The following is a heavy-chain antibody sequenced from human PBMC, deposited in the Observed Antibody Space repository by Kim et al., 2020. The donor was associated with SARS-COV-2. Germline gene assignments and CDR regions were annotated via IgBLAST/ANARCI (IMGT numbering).Heavy chain of an antibody. D-gene: IGHD3-10*01. Sequence: WGSLRLSCAASGFTFSSYDMHWVRKATGKGLEWVSGISYAGDTYYQGSVKSRVTISRENAKNSLYLQMNSLRAGDTAVYYCARSAMVRVVCYYFYVMVV. V-gene: IGHV3-13*01. J-gene: IGHJ6*01. CDR2: ISYAGDT. CDR1: GFTFSSYD. CDR3: ARSAMVRVVCYYFYVMVV.